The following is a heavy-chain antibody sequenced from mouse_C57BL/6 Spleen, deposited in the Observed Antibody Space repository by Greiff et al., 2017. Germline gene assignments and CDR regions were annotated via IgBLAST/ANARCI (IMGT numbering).Heavy chain of an antibody. CDR3: ASYYSKRYFDV. Sequence: EVKLVESGGGLVKPGGSLKLSCAASGFTFSDYGMHWVRQAPEKGLEWVAYISSGSSTIYYADTVKGRFTISRDNAKNTLFLQMASLRSEDTAMYYCASYYSKRYFDVWGTGTTVTVSS. CDR2: ISSGSSTI. V-gene: IGHV5-17*01. J-gene: IGHJ1*03. D-gene: IGHD2-5*01. CDR1: GFTFSDYG.